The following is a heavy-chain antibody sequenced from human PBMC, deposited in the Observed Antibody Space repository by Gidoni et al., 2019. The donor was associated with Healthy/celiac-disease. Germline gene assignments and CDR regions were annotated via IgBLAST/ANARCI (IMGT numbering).Heavy chain of an antibody. CDR1: GFTFSSYW. CDR2: IGQDGSEK. D-gene: IGHD1-26*01. V-gene: IGHV3-7*01. Sequence: EVQLVESGGGLVQPGGSLRLSCAASGFTFSSYWMSWVRQAPGKGLEWVANIGQDGSEKYYVDSVKGRFTISRDNAKNSLYLQMNSLRAEDTAVYYCARGGGSYYVGAPFDYWGQGTLVTVSS. CDR3: ARGGGSYYVGAPFDY. J-gene: IGHJ4*02.